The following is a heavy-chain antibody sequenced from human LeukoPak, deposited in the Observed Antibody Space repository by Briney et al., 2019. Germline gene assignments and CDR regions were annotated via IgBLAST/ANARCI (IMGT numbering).Heavy chain of an antibody. CDR1: GGSISGYY. CDR3: ASSSGDLYFTY. J-gene: IGHJ4*02. D-gene: IGHD4-17*01. CDR2: IYYSGST. Sequence: PSETLSLTCAVSGGSISGYYWSWIRQPPGKGLEWIGYIYYSGSTKYNPSLKSRVTISLDTSKNQFSLKLTSVTAADAAVYYCASSSGDLYFTYWGQGTLVTASS. V-gene: IGHV4-59*01.